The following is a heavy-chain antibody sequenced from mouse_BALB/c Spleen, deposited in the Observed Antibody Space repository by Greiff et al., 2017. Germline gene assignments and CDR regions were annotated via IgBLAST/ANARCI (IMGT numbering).Heavy chain of an antibody. D-gene: IGHD1-1*02. CDR1: GFNIKDTY. CDR2: IDPANGNT. V-gene: IGHV14-3*02. J-gene: IGHJ1*01. CDR3: ARSGGKDWYFDV. Sequence: DVKLQESGAELVKPGASVKLSCTASGFNIKDTYMHWVKQRPEQGLEWIGRIDPANGNTKYDPKFQGKATITADTSSNTAYLQLSSLTSEDTAVYYCARSGGKDWYFDVWGAGTTVTVSS.